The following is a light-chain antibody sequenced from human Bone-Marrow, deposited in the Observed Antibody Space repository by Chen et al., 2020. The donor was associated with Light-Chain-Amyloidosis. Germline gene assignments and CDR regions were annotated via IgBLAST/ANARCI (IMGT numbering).Light chain of an antibody. CDR2: KGS. Sequence: DLRMPQSPSTLSASVGDRVTITCRASQNIGDWLAWFQQKPGKAPKLLISKGSNLESGVPSRFTGSGSGTEFTLTINSLQPDDFATYFCQQYRSFTFTFGQGTKL. V-gene: IGKV1-5*03. CDR1: QNIGDW. J-gene: IGKJ2*01. CDR3: QQYRSFTFT.